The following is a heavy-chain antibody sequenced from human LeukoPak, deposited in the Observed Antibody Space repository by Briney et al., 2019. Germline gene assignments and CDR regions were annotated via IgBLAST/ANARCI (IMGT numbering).Heavy chain of an antibody. J-gene: IGHJ6*02. CDR1: EFTFSSYA. Sequence: GGSLRLSCAASEFTFSSYAMSWVRQAPGKGLEWVSAISGSGGSTYYADSVKGRFTISRDNSKNTLYLQMNSLRAEDTAVYYCANRGDSSSWTDYYYYGMDVWGQGTTVTVSS. V-gene: IGHV3-23*01. CDR3: ANRGDSSSWTDYYYYGMDV. CDR2: ISGSGGST. D-gene: IGHD6-13*01.